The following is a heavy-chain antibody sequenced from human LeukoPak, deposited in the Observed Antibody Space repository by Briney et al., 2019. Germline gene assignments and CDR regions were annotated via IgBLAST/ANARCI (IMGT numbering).Heavy chain of an antibody. D-gene: IGHD5-18*01. CDR1: GFIVSSNY. Sequence: PGGSLRLSCAASGFIVSSNYMSWVRRAPGKGLEWVSVIYGGGNTYYADSVKGRFTISRDNSKNTLYLQMNSLRAEDTAVYYCASGYSYGHTFDYWGQGTLVTVSS. CDR3: ASGYSYGHTFDY. CDR2: IYGGGNT. J-gene: IGHJ4*02. V-gene: IGHV3-53*01.